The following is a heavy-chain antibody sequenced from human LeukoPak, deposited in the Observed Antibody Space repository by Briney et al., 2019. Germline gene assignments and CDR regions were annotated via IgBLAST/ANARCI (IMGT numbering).Heavy chain of an antibody. V-gene: IGHV1-2*02. CDR2: INPNSGGT. CDR3: AREESNWNDPGTPLPDY. CDR1: GYTFTGYY. Sequence: ASVKVSCKASGYTFTGYYMHWVRQAPGQGLEWMGWINPNSGGTNYAQKFQGRVTMTRDTSISTAYMELSRLRSDDTAVYYCAREESNWNDPGTPLPDYWGRGTLVTVSS. J-gene: IGHJ4*02. D-gene: IGHD1-20*01.